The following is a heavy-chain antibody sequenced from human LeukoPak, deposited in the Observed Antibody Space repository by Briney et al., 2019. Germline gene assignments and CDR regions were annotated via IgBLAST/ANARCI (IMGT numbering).Heavy chain of an antibody. D-gene: IGHD4-23*01. V-gene: IGHV1-69*06. CDR1: GGTFSSYA. CDR3: ATGAGAYDYGGKEIDY. J-gene: IGHJ4*02. CDR2: ILPIFGTA. Sequence: ASVKVSCKASGGTFSSYAISWVRPAPGQGLEWMGRILPIFGTANYAQKFQGRVTITADKSTSTAYMELSSLRSEDTAVYYCATGAGAYDYGGKEIDYWGQGTLVTVSS.